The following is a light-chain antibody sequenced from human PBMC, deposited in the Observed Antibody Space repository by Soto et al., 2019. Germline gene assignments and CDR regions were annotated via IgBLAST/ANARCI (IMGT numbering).Light chain of an antibody. CDR2: KAS. CDR1: QTISSW. Sequence: DIQMTQSPSTLSGSVGDRVTITCRASQTISSWLAWYQQKPGKAPKLLIYKASTLKSGVPPRFSASGSGTEFTLTISSLQPYDFPTYYCQHYNSHSEAFGQGTKVELK. J-gene: IGKJ1*01. V-gene: IGKV1-5*03. CDR3: QHYNSHSEA.